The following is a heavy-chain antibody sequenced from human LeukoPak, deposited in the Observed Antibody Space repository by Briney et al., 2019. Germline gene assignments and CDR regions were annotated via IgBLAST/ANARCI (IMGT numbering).Heavy chain of an antibody. J-gene: IGHJ6*02. D-gene: IGHD1-14*01. V-gene: IGHV3-23*01. CDR3: AKVSGGGLYYDGMDV. Sequence: GGSLRLSCAASGFTFSNYAMTWVRQGPGKGLEWVSTVSNSGGTTFYADSVEGRFTISRDNSKNTLYLQMSSLRAEDTAVYYCAKVSGGGLYYDGMDVWGQGTTVTVSS. CDR1: GFTFSNYA. CDR2: VSNSGGTT.